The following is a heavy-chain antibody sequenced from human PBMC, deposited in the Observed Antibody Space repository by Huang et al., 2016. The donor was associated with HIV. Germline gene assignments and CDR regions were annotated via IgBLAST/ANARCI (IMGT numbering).Heavy chain of an antibody. Sequence: QIQLAQSGAEVKKPGASVKASCQASGYTFPNYDINWVRQASGQGIEGMGWMNPKSGNVGYTKKFQGRVAILRNSSINTSYLEVTSLTSEDTAVYYCARGFGINYNHEAFDVWGQGTMVTVSS. CDR1: GYTFPNYD. CDR2: MNPKSGNV. J-gene: IGHJ3*01. D-gene: IGHD3-10*01. CDR3: ARGFGINYNHEAFDV. V-gene: IGHV1-8*01.